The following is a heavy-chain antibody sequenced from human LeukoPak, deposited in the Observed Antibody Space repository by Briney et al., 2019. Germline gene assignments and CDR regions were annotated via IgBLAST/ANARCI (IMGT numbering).Heavy chain of an antibody. Sequence: KPSETLSLTCTVSGGSISSYYWSWIRQPPGKGLEWIGYIYYSGSTNYNPSLKSRVTISVDTSKNQFSLKLSSVTAADTAVYYCARVDGYNYGRPFDYWGQGTLVTVSS. V-gene: IGHV4-59*08. CDR2: IYYSGST. D-gene: IGHD5-18*01. J-gene: IGHJ4*02. CDR3: ARVDGYNYGRPFDY. CDR1: GGSISSYY.